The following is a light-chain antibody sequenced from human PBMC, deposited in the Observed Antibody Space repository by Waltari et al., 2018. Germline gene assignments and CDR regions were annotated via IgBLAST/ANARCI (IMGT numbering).Light chain of an antibody. CDR2: DVA. V-gene: IGLV2-14*03. Sequence: QSALTQPASVSGSPGQSITFSCTGTRTDVGDNNYVSWYQQHPGKAPKLSIYDVADRPSGGSHRFSGSKSGNTASLTISGLQAEDEADYYCTSYTSRGTQYVLFGGGTTRTVL. CDR3: TSYTSRGTQYVL. CDR1: RTDVGDNNY. J-gene: IGLJ2*01.